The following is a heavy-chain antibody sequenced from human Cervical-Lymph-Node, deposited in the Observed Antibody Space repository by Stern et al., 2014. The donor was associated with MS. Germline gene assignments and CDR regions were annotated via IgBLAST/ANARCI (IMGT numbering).Heavy chain of an antibody. CDR2: IVPMYGAA. J-gene: IGHJ4*02. Sequence: QVQLGQSGAGMKKPGSSVKVSCKASGGSFSSYAVNWVRQAPGQAPEWMGGIVPMYGAANYAQKFQGRVTLIADESTSPAYMELISLTSEDTAVYYCTREATAHSGTFDFWGQGTLVTV. CDR3: TREATAHSGTFDF. D-gene: IGHD1-14*01. CDR1: GGSFSSYA. V-gene: IGHV1-69*01.